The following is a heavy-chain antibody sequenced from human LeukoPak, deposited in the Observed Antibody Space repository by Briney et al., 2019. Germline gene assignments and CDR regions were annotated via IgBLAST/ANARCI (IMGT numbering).Heavy chain of an antibody. CDR2: INPNSGGT. V-gene: IGHV1-2*02. CDR3: ATHYFDY. CDR1: GGTFSSYA. Sequence: ASVKVSCKASGGTFSSYAISWVRQAPGQGLEWMGWINPNSGGTNYAQKFQGRVTMTRDTSISTAYMELSRLRSDDTAVYYCATHYFDYWGQGTLVTVSS. J-gene: IGHJ4*02. D-gene: IGHD3-10*01.